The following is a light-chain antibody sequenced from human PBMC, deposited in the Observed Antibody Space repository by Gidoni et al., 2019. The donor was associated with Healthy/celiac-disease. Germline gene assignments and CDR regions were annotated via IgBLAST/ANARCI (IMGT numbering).Light chain of an antibody. CDR2: AAS. V-gene: IGKV1-39*01. J-gene: IGKJ1*01. CDR1: QSISSY. Sequence: IQMTPSPSSLSASVGDRVNITCRASQSISSYLNWYQQKPGKAPKLLIYAASSVQSGVPSRFSGSGSGTDFTLTISSLQPEDFATYYCQQSYSTPWTFGQGTKVEIK. CDR3: QQSYSTPWT.